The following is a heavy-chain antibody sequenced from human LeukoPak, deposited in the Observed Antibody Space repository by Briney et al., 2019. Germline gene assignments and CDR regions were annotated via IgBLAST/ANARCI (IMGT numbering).Heavy chain of an antibody. V-gene: IGHV1-2*02. CDR2: INPNGGGT. CDR3: ARVLGSAYYYYMDV. CDR1: GYTFTGYY. Sequence: GASVKVSCKASGYTFTGYYLHWVRQAPGQGLEWMGWINPNGGGTNYAQKLQGRVTMTTDTSTSTAYMELRSLRSDDTAVYYCARVLGSAYYYYMDVWGKGTTVTVSS. J-gene: IGHJ6*03. D-gene: IGHD6-25*01.